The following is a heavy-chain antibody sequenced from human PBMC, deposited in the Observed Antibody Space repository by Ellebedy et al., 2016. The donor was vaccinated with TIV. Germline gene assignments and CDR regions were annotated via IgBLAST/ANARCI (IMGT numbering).Heavy chain of an antibody. Sequence: GSLRLSCTVSGGSISSYYWSWIRQPPGKGLEWIGYIYYSGSTNYNPSLKSRVTISVDTSKNQVSLKLSSVTAADTAVYYCASVRSSSWRGENWYFDLWGRGTLVTVSS. D-gene: IGHD6-13*01. CDR1: GGSISSYY. J-gene: IGHJ2*01. V-gene: IGHV4-59*01. CDR3: ASVRSSSWRGENWYFDL. CDR2: IYYSGST.